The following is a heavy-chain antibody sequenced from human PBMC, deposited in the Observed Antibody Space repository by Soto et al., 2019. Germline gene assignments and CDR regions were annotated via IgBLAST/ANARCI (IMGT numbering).Heavy chain of an antibody. Sequence: AESLKISCKGSGYSFTSYWISWVRQMPGKGLEWMGRIDPSDSYTNYSPSFQGHVTISADKSISTAYLQWSSLKASDTAMYYCASLQYYDSSGQTGYYFDYWGQGTLVTVSS. CDR2: IDPSDSYT. D-gene: IGHD3-22*01. CDR1: GYSFTSYW. J-gene: IGHJ4*02. V-gene: IGHV5-10-1*01. CDR3: ASLQYYDSSGQTGYYFDY.